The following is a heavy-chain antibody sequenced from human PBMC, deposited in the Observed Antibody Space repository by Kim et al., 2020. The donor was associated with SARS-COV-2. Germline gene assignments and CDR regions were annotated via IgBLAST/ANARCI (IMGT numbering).Heavy chain of an antibody. D-gene: IGHD3-3*01. V-gene: IGHV3-7*01. CDR1: GFTFSSYW. Sequence: GGSLRLSCAASGFTFSSYWMSWVRQAPGKGLEWVANIKQDGSEKYYVDSVKGRFTISRDNAKNSLYLQMNSLRAEDTAVYYCARGVPYYDFWSGPPLDYWGQGTLVTVSS. J-gene: IGHJ4*02. CDR2: IKQDGSEK. CDR3: ARGVPYYDFWSGPPLDY.